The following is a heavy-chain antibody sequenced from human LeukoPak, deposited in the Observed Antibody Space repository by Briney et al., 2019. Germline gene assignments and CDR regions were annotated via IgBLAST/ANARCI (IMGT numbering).Heavy chain of an antibody. CDR1: RFVFLNYA. CDR3: ASWRDILSGYAFDS. V-gene: IGHV3-23*01. Sequence: PGESLRLSCVASRFVFLNYATTCVPQAPGKGLEWVSSISGSGGATYYADSVKGRFIISRDNSKNSVFLQMNSLRAEDTAIYYCASWRDILSGYAFDSWGQGTLVTVSS. D-gene: IGHD3-9*01. CDR2: ISGSGGAT. J-gene: IGHJ4*02.